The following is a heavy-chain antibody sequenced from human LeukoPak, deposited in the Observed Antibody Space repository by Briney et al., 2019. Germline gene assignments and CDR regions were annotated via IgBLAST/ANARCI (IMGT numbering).Heavy chain of an antibody. V-gene: IGHV4-39*01. J-gene: IGHJ3*02. Sequence: SETLSLTCTVSGGSISRNSYYWGWIRQPPGKGLEWIGSIYYSGSTYYNPSLKSRVTISVDTSKNQFSLKLSSVTAADTAVYYCARHGIGEVVAYDAFDIWGQGTMVTVSS. CDR2: IYYSGST. D-gene: IGHD3-22*01. CDR3: ARHGIGEVVAYDAFDI. CDR1: GGSISRNSYY.